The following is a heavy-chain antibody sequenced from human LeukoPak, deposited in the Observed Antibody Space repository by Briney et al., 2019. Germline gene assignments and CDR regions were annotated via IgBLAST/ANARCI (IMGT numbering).Heavy chain of an antibody. Sequence: GESLKISCKGSGYSFTSYWIGWVRQMPGKGLEWMGIIYPGDSDTSYSPSFQGQVTISADKSISTAYLQWSSLKASDTAMYYCAATPGYYDSSGYYSGVGGWFDPWGQGTLVTVSS. CDR1: GYSFTSYW. CDR3: AATPGYYDSSGYYSGVGGWFDP. CDR2: IYPGDSDT. D-gene: IGHD3-22*01. V-gene: IGHV5-51*01. J-gene: IGHJ5*02.